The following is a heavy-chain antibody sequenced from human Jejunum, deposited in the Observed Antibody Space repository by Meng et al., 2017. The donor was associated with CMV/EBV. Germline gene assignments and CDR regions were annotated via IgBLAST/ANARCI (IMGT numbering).Heavy chain of an antibody. CDR3: ARDVTTTYWYFEL. V-gene: IGHV4-31*02. CDR1: GGSIISGSYY. D-gene: IGHD1/OR15-1a*01. CDR2: IYYSGST. J-gene: IGHJ2*01. Sequence: SGGSIISGSYYWSWLRQHPGKGLEWIGYIYYSGSTSYNPSLRSRVTISIDTSKNQFSLKLSSVTAADTAVYYCARDVTTTYWYFELWGRGTLVTVSS.